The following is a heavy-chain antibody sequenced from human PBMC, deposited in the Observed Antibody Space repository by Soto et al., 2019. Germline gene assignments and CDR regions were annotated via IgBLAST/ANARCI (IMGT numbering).Heavy chain of an antibody. CDR3: AXXMGSGXXXLGGFDY. CDR2: ISWNSGSI. V-gene: IGHV3-9*01. D-gene: IGHD3-10*01. J-gene: IGHJ4*02. Sequence: EVQLVESGGGLVQPGRSLRLSCAASGFTFDDYAMHWVRQAPGXGLEWVSGISWNSGSIGYADSVKGRFTISRDNAKNSLYLQMNSLRAEDTALYYCAXXMGSGXXXLGGFDYWGQGTLVTVSS. CDR1: GFTFDDYA.